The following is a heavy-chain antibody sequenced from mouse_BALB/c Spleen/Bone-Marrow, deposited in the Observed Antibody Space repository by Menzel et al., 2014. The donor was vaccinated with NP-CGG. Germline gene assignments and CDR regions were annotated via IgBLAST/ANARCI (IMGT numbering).Heavy chain of an antibody. V-gene: IGHV14-3*02. D-gene: IGHD4-1*01. CDR1: GFNIKDPY. CDR2: IDPANYNT. Sequence: EVQLVESGAELVKPGASVKLSCTTSGFNIKDPYIHWVKQRPEQGLEWIGRIDPANYNTQYDPKFQGKATITADTLSNAAYLQLNSLTSEDTAVYYCATLTGMFDYWGQGTPVTVSA. J-gene: IGHJ3*01. CDR3: ATLTGMFDY.